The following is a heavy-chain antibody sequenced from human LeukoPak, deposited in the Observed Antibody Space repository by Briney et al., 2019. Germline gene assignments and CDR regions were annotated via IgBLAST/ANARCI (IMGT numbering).Heavy chain of an antibody. J-gene: IGHJ4*02. CDR1: GFTFSNYA. V-gene: IGHV3-23*01. D-gene: IGHD1-20*01. CDR2: ISGSGGGT. Sequence: PGGSLRLSCAASGFTFSNYAMSWVRQAPGKGLEWVSIISGSGGGTYYADSVKGRCTISRDNSKNTLYLQVNSLRAEDTALYYCAKAYDNCAANSYYFDCWGQGTLVTVSS. CDR3: AKAYDNCAANSYYFDC.